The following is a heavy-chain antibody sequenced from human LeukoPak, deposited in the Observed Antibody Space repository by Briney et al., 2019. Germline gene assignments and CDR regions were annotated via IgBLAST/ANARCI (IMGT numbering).Heavy chain of an antibody. CDR1: GFTFSDYA. J-gene: IGHJ4*02. D-gene: IGHD1-14*01. CDR3: AKLHNLNCDY. Sequence: GGSLRLSCAASGFTFSDYAMSWVRQAPGTGLEWVSTISGSGGTTYYADSVKGRFTISRDNSKNTLYLQMNSLRPEDTAVYYCAKLHNLNCDYWGLGTLATVSS. CDR2: ISGSGGTT. V-gene: IGHV3-23*01.